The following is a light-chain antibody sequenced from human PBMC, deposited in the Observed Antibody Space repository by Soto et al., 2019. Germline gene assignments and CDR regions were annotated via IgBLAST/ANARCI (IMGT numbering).Light chain of an antibody. Sequence: QSVLTQPPSVSGAPGQRVTISCTGSNSNIGAGYDVHWYQQLPGTAPNLLIHDNSNRPAGVPDRFSGSKSGTSASLAITGLQAEDEADYYCQSYASSLSAYVFGTGTKLTVL. CDR3: QSYASSLSAYV. J-gene: IGLJ1*01. V-gene: IGLV1-40*01. CDR1: NSNIGAGYD. CDR2: DNS.